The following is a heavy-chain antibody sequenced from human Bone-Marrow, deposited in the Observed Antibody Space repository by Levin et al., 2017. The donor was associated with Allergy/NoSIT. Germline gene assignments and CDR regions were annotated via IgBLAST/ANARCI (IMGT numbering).Heavy chain of an antibody. CDR1: GGSFSGYY. CDR2: INHSGST. V-gene: IGHV4-34*01. Sequence: SETLSLTCAVYGGSFSGYYWSWIRQPPGKGLEWIGEINHSGSTNYNPSLKSRVTISVDTSKNQFSLKLSSVTAADTAVYYCARGHGYWGQGTLVTVSS. J-gene: IGHJ4*02. CDR3: ARGHGY.